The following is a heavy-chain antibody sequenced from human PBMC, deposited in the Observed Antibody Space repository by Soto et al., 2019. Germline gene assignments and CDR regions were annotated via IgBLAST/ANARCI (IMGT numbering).Heavy chain of an antibody. CDR2: IIPIFGTA. Sequence: GASVKVSCKASGGTFSSYAISWVRQAPGQGLEWMGGIIPIFGTANYAQKFQGRVTITADESTSTAYMELSSLRSEDTAVYYCARDAVASNYYYGMDVWGQGTTVTVSS. D-gene: IGHD6-19*01. V-gene: IGHV1-69*13. CDR1: GGTFSSYA. J-gene: IGHJ6*02. CDR3: ARDAVASNYYYGMDV.